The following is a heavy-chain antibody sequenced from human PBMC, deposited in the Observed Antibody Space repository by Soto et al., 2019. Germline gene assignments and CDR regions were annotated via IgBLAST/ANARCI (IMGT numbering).Heavy chain of an antibody. CDR2: ISSTTNYI. V-gene: IGHV3-21*06. D-gene: IGHD4-4*01. J-gene: IGHJ4*02. CDR1: GFTYTRYS. CDR3: AKGTRWLQLGQLDH. Sequence: GGSLRLSCAASGFTYTRYSMNWVRQAPGKGLEWVSSISSTTNYIYYGDSMKGRFTISRDNTKNSLYLEMNSLRAEDTAVYYCAKGTRWLQLGQLDHWGLGTLVTVSS.